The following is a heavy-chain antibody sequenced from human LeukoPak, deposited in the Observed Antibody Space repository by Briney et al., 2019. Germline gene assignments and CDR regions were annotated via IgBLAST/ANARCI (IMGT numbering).Heavy chain of an antibody. J-gene: IGHJ1*01. V-gene: IGHV4-39*07. D-gene: IGHD2-2*01. Sequence: SETLSLTCTVSGGSISSSSYDWSWIRQPPGKGLEWIGEINHSGSTNYNPSLKSRVTISVGTSKNQFSLKLSSVTAADTAVYYCARARWGCSSTSCPGGYFQHWGQGTLVTVSS. CDR1: GGSISSSSYD. CDR3: ARARWGCSSTSCPGGYFQH. CDR2: INHSGST.